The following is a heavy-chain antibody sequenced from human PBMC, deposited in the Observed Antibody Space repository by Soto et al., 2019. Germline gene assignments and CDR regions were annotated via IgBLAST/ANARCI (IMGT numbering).Heavy chain of an antibody. CDR2: IYWNDEQ. J-gene: IGHJ6*02. Sequence: QITLKESGPTLVKPTQTLPLTCTFSGFSLTSGVVGVGWIRQPPGEALEWLALIYWNDEQYYSPSLRNGLTITRDTSKIQVVLTMTNMDPVNTAAYYCAHRLPGPSGYDVWGQGTTVTVSS. CDR3: AHRLPGPSGYDV. CDR1: GFSLTSGVVG. D-gene: IGHD6-13*01. V-gene: IGHV2-5*01.